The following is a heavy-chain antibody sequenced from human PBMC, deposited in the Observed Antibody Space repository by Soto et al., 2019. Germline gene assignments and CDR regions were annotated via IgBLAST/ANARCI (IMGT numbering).Heavy chain of an antibody. Sequence: ASVKVSCKASGYIFTGYHIHWVRQAPGRGLEWMGWINPNSGDTEYAQNFQGRVTMTRDTSFNLVYMEMSGLMSDDTAIYYCARDARGTRGFDEMDIWGQGTTVPVYS. J-gene: IGHJ6*02. CDR1: GYIFTGYH. CDR3: ARDARGTRGFDEMDI. D-gene: IGHD3-9*01. CDR2: INPNSGDT. V-gene: IGHV1-2*02.